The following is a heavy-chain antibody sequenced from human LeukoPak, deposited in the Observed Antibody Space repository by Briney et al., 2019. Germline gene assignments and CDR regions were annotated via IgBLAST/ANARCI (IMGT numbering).Heavy chain of an antibody. Sequence: GGSLRLSCAASGFTFDDYAMHWVRQAPGKGLEWVSLISWDGGSTYYADSVKGRFTISRDNSKNSLYLQMNSLRAEDTALYYCAKDRYGGKGYYYDYWGQGTLVTVSS. CDR1: GFTFDDYA. V-gene: IGHV3-43D*03. CDR2: ISWDGGST. J-gene: IGHJ4*02. D-gene: IGHD4-23*01. CDR3: AKDRYGGKGYYYDY.